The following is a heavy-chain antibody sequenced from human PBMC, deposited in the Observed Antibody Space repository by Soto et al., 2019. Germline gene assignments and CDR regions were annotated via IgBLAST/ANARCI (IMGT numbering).Heavy chain of an antibody. CDR3: ARDGKSPHDAFDI. CDR1: GGSISSYY. J-gene: IGHJ3*02. CDR2: IYYSGST. V-gene: IGHV4-59*01. Sequence: SETLSLTCTVSGGSISSYYWSWIRQPPGKGLEWIGYIYYSGSTNYNPSLKSRVTISVDTSKNQFSLKLSSVTAADTAVYYCARDGKSPHDAFDIWGQGTMVTVSS. D-gene: IGHD1-26*01.